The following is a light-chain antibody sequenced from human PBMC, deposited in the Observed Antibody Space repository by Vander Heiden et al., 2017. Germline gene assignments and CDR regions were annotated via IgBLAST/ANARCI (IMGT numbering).Light chain of an antibody. J-gene: IGKJ2*01. V-gene: IGKV1-39*01. CDR1: QKIKKY. CDR3: QQSYGIPPYT. CDR2: DAS. Sequence: DIQMTQSPSSLSASVGDRVTITCRASQKIKKYLSWFQQRLGKAPQLLIYDASSLQGGVPSRFSGSGSGTDFTLTISNLQPEDFATYYCQQSYGIPPYTFGQGTKLEI.